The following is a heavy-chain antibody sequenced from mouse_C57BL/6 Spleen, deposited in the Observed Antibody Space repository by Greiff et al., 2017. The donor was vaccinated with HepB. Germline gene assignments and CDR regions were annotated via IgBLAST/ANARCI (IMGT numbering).Heavy chain of an antibody. V-gene: IGHV5-6*01. CDR1: GFTFSSYG. CDR2: ISSGGSYT. D-gene: IGHD4-1*02. CDR3: ASLSTGTRYFDY. Sequence: EVNVVESGGDLVKPGGSLKLSCAASGFTFSSYGMSWVRQTPDKRLEWVATISSGGSYTYYPDSVKGRFTISRDNAKNTLYLQMSSLKSEDTAMYYCASLSTGTRYFDYWGQGTTLTVSS. J-gene: IGHJ2*01.